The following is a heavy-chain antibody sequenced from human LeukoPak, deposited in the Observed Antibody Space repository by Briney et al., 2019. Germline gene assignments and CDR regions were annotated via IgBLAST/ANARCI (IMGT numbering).Heavy chain of an antibody. Sequence: SETLPLTCTVSGGSISSYYWSWIRQPPGKGLEWIGEINHSGSTNYNPSLKSRVTISVDTSKNQFSLKLSSVTAADTAVYYCASPYRYCSSTSCYAVWGQGTLVTVSS. CDR3: ASPYRYCSSTSCYAV. CDR1: GGSISSYY. V-gene: IGHV4-34*01. J-gene: IGHJ4*02. D-gene: IGHD2-2*01. CDR2: INHSGST.